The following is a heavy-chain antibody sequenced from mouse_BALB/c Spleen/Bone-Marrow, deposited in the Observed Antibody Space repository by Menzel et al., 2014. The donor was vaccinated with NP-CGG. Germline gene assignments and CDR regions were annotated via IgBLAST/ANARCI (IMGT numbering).Heavy chain of an antibody. V-gene: IGHV5-17*02. CDR1: GFTFSSFG. CDR2: IRSGRSKN. D-gene: IGHD1-1*02. Sequence: DVKLQESGGGLVQPGGSRNLSCAASGFTFSSFGMHWVRQAPGKGLEWLAYIRSGRSKNYYADPVKGRFTIYGDNPKNTLFMQITSLSSEDTAMYYCARLGGRYRLYALDYWGQGTSVTVSS. J-gene: IGHJ4*01. CDR3: ARLGGRYRLYALDY.